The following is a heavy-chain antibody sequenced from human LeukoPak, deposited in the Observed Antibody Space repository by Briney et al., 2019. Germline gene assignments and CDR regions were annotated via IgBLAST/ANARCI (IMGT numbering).Heavy chain of an antibody. CDR2: IYPGDSDT. Sequence: GGSLKISCKGSGYSFTSYWIGWVRQMPGKGLEWMGIIYPGDSDTRYSPSFQGQVTISADKSIGTAHLQWSSLKASDTAMYYCARPVADCSSTSCQFPRSDPWGQGTLVTVSS. CDR3: ARPVADCSSTSCQFPRSDP. V-gene: IGHV5-51*01. D-gene: IGHD2-2*01. J-gene: IGHJ5*02. CDR1: GYSFTSYW.